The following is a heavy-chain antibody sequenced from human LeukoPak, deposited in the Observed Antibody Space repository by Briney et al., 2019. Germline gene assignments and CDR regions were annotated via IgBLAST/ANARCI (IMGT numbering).Heavy chain of an antibody. J-gene: IGHJ4*02. CDR2: INPNSGDT. D-gene: IGHD5-24*01. CDR1: GYTFTVYY. Sequence: ASVKASCKASGYTFTVYYMHWVRQAPGQGLEWMGWINPNSGDTNYAQKFQGRVTMTRDTSISTAYMELSSLRSDDTAVYYCARDQGLQMATITGGDWGQGTLVIVSS. V-gene: IGHV1-2*02. CDR3: ARDQGLQMATITGGD.